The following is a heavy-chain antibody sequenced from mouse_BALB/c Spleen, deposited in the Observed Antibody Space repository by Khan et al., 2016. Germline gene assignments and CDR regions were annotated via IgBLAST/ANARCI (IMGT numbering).Heavy chain of an antibody. D-gene: IGHD2-2*01. CDR1: GHSITSDYA. Sequence: EVQLQESGPGLVKPSQSLSLTCTVTGHSITSDYAWNWIRQFPGNKLEWMGYISYSGSTSYNPSLKSRISITRDTSKNQFFLQLNSVTTEDTATSYCARSYGYRGFAYWGQGTLVTVSA. CDR2: ISYSGST. CDR3: ARSYGYRGFAY. J-gene: IGHJ3*01. V-gene: IGHV3-2*02.